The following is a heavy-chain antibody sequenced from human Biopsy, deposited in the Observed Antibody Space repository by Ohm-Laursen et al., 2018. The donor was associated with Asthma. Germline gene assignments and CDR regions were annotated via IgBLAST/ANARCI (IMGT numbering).Heavy chain of an antibody. Sequence: SVKVSCKTSGGSFSNFAFSWVRQAPGHGLEWMGTILTKFDITSYAEKFQGRVTITADKSTSTTYMELSRLRSEDTAVYYCARSYDTDSYPVLVLDYRGQGTLVTVSS. D-gene: IGHD3-22*01. CDR1: GGSFSNFA. J-gene: IGHJ4*02. V-gene: IGHV1-69*04. CDR3: ARSYDTDSYPVLVLDY. CDR2: ILTKFDIT.